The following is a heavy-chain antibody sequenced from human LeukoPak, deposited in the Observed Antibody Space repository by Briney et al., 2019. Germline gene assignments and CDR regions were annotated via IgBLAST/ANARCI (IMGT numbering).Heavy chain of an antibody. CDR3: ARGFAHVGHAFDI. J-gene: IGHJ3*02. Sequence: GGSLRLSCAASGFTFSSYAMHWVRQAPGKGLEWVAVISYDGSNKYYADSVKGRFTISRDNSKNTVFLQMTTLRAEDTGVYYCARGFAHVGHAFDIWGQGTMVTVSS. V-gene: IGHV3-30*14. CDR1: GFTFSSYA. CDR2: ISYDGSNK. D-gene: IGHD1-26*01.